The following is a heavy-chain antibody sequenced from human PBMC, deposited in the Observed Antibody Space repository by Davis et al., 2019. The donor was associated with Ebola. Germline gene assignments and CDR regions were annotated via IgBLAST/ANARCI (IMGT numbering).Heavy chain of an antibody. CDR1: GFIFKNYA. V-gene: IGHV3-23*01. J-gene: IGHJ4*02. CDR3: ARGLWGLDY. CDR2: ISGSGDFT. Sequence: GESLKISCTGSGFIFKNYAMSWVRQAPGKGLEWISSISGSGDFTHYADSVKGRVTISRDNAKNTLYLQMNSLRVEDTAVYYCARGLWGLDYWGQGTLVTVSS. D-gene: IGHD3-16*01.